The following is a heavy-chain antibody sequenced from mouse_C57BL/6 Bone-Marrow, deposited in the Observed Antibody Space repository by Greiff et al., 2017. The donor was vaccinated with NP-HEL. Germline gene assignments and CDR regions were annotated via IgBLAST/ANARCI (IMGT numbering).Heavy chain of an antibody. CDR2: INPGSGGT. J-gene: IGHJ3*01. V-gene: IGHV1-54*01. Sequence: QVQLQQSGAELVRPGTSVKVSCKASGYAFTNYLIEWVKQRPGQGLEWIGVINPGSGGTNYNEKFKGKATLTADKSSSTAYMQLSSLTSEDSAVYFCARYGPLLWFAYWGQGTLVTVSA. D-gene: IGHD1-2*01. CDR3: ARYGPLLWFAY. CDR1: GYAFTNYL.